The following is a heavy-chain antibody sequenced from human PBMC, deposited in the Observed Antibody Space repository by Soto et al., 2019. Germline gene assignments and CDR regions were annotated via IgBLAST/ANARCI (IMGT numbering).Heavy chain of an antibody. CDR3: AKGDYYDFWSGYLTN. V-gene: IGHV3-23*01. J-gene: IGHJ4*02. D-gene: IGHD3-3*01. CDR1: GFTFSSYA. CDR2: ISGSGGST. Sequence: EVQLLESGGGLVQPGGSLRLSCAASGFTFSSYAMSWVRQAPGKGLEWVSAISGSGGSTYYADSVKGRFTISRDNSKNTRYLQMNSLRAEDTAVYYCAKGDYYDFWSGYLTNWGQGTLVTVSS.